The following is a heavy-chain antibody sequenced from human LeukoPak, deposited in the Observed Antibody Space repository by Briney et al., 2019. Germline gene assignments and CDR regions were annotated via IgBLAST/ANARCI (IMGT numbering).Heavy chain of an antibody. CDR1: GGSISSGSYY. J-gene: IGHJ4*02. V-gene: IGHV4-61*02. D-gene: IGHD6-13*01. Sequence: SETLSLTCTVSGGSISSGSYYWSWIRQPAGKGLEWIGRIYTSGSTNYNPSLKSRVTISVDTSKNQFSLKLSSVTAADTAVYYCASSIAAAGEYGGQGTLVTVSS. CDR2: IYTSGST. CDR3: ASSIAAAGEY.